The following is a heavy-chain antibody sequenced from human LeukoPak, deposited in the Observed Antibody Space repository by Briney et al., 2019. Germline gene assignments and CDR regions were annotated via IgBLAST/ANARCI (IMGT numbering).Heavy chain of an antibody. CDR2: IYYSGST. D-gene: IGHD2-2*01. V-gene: IGHV4-39*01. CDR3: AGQEDCSSTSCYPKAFDV. Sequence: PSETLSLTCTVSGGSISSGGYYWSWIRQHPGKGLEWIGYIYYSGSTYYNPSLKSRVTISVDTSKNQFSLKLSSVTAADTAVYYCAGQEDCSSTSCYPKAFDVWGQGTMVIVSS. J-gene: IGHJ3*01. CDR1: GGSISSGGYY.